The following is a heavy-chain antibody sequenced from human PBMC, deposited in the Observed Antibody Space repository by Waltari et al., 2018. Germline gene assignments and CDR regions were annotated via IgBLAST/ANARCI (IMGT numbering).Heavy chain of an antibody. J-gene: IGHJ3*02. V-gene: IGHV3-74*01. CDR3: ARDGYSYGLGTFDI. CDR1: GFTFSYYW. Sequence: EVQLVESGGGLVQPGRSLRLSCAASGFTFSYYWMHWVRQAPGKGLVWVSRISSDGSSTSYADSVKGRFTISRDNAKNTLYLQMNSLRAEDTAVYYCARDGYSYGLGTFDIWGQGTMVTVSS. CDR2: ISSDGSST. D-gene: IGHD5-18*01.